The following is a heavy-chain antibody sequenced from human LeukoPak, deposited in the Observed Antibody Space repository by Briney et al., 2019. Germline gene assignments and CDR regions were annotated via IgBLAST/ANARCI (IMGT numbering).Heavy chain of an antibody. CDR1: GFTFSSYE. CDR2: ISSSGSTI. J-gene: IGHJ4*02. D-gene: IGHD5-12*01. Sequence: GGSLRLSCAASGFTFSSYEMNWVRQAPGKGLEWVSYISSSGSTIYYADSVKGRFTISRDNAKNSLYLQMNSLRAEDTAVYYCARTAYSDYSLGFWGQGTLVRVSA. CDR3: ARTAYSDYSLGF. V-gene: IGHV3-48*03.